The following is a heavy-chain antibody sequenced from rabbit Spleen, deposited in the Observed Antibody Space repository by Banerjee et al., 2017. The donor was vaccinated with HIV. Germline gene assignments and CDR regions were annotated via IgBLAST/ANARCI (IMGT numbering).Heavy chain of an antibody. CDR1: GFTLSSSYW. CDR2: INAGSGNT. CDR3: ARDDIGGGYYYDL. D-gene: IGHD1-1*01. J-gene: IGHJ4*01. Sequence: QEQLEESGGDLVKPEGSLTLTCTASGFTLSSSYWICWVHQAPGKGLEWIGSINAGSGNTVYATWAKGRFTISKTSSTTVTLQLTTLTAADTATYFCARDDIGGGYYYDLWGPGTLVTVS. V-gene: IGHV1S45*01.